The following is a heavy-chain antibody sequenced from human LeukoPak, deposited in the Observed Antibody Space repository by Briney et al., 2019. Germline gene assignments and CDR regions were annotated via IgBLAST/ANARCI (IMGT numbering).Heavy chain of an antibody. CDR2: IYYSGST. CDR3: ARERGRFGVDY. V-gene: IGHV4-59*01. Sequence: PSETLSLTCTVSGDSISSYYWSWIRQPPGKGLEWIGYIYYSGSTNYNPSLKSRVTTSVDTSKNQFSLKLSSVTAADTAVYYCARERGRFGVDYWGQGTLVTVAS. D-gene: IGHD3-10*01. J-gene: IGHJ4*02. CDR1: GDSISSYY.